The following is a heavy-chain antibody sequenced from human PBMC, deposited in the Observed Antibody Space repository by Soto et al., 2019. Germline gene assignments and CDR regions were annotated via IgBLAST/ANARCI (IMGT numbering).Heavy chain of an antibody. CDR3: AKDPSGPRYSSGLGYFDY. CDR2: ISGSGGST. CDR1: GFTFSSYA. Sequence: GGSLRLSCAASGFTFSSYAMSWVRQAPGKGLEWVSAISGSGGSTYYADSVKGRFTISRDNSKNTLYLQMNSLRAEDTAVYYCAKDPSGPRYSSGLGYFDYWGQGTLVTVSS. D-gene: IGHD6-19*01. J-gene: IGHJ4*02. V-gene: IGHV3-23*01.